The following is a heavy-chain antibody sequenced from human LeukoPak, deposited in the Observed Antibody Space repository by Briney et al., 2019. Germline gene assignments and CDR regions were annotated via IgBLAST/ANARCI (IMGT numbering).Heavy chain of an antibody. Sequence: GGSLRLSCAASGLTFSSYPMSWVPQAPGKGLEWVSSMSGSGGSTYYADSVKGRFTISRDDSKNTLYLQMNSLRAEDTAVYYCARVRYGELDVWGQGTTVTVSS. D-gene: IGHD4-17*01. CDR3: ARVRYGELDV. V-gene: IGHV3-23*01. CDR2: MSGSGGST. J-gene: IGHJ6*02. CDR1: GLTFSSYP.